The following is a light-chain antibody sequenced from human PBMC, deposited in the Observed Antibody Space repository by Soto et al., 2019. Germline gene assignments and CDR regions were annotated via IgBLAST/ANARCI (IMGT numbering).Light chain of an antibody. J-gene: IGKJ5*01. CDR3: QQYNNWPIT. CDR1: QSVSSN. Sequence: EIVMTQSPATLSVSPGERATPSCRASQSVSSNLDWYQQKAGQAPRILIYGASTRATGIPARFSGSGSGTEFTLTISSLESEDFAVYYCQQYNNWPITFGQGTRLEIK. V-gene: IGKV3-15*01. CDR2: GAS.